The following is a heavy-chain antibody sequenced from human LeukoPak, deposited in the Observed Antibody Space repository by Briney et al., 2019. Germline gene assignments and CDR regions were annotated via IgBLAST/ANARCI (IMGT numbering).Heavy chain of an antibody. D-gene: IGHD3-10*01. V-gene: IGHV4-59*01. J-gene: IGHJ6*03. CDR3: ARLEEGYGSGRRENYYYYYMDV. CDR1: GGSISSYY. Sequence: PSETLSLTCSVSGGSISSYYWSWIRQPPGKGLEWIGYIFYSGRTSYNPSLKSRVTISVDTSKNQFSLKLSFVTAADTAVYYCARLEEGYGSGRRENYYYYYMDVWGKGRTVTISS. CDR2: IFYSGRT.